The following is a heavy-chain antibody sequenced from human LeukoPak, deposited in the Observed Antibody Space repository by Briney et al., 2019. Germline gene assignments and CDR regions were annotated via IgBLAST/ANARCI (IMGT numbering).Heavy chain of an antibody. CDR2: ISSSGSNI. J-gene: IGHJ4*02. CDR1: GFTFSSYE. Sequence: AGGSLRLSCAASGFTFSSYEMNWVRQAPGKGLEWVAYISSSGSNIYYADSVKGRFTISRDNAKNSLYLQMSSLRAEDTAVYYCARDREGSHYATWIQLCDYWGQGALVTVSS. V-gene: IGHV3-48*03. CDR3: ARDREGSHYATWIQLCDY. D-gene: IGHD5-18*01.